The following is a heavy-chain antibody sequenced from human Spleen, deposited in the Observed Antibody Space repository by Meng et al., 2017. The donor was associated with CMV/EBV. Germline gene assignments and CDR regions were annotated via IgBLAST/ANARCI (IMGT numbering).Heavy chain of an antibody. J-gene: IGHJ4*02. Sequence: GGSLRLSCAASGFTFSSYEMNWVRQAPGKGLEWVSYISSRGSTIYYADSVKGRFTISRDNANNSLYLQMNGLRAEDTAVYYCAREPTSISSGDYFDYWGQGTLVTVSS. V-gene: IGHV3-48*03. CDR2: ISSRGSTI. CDR3: AREPTSISSGDYFDY. D-gene: IGHD6-6*01. CDR1: GFTFSSYE.